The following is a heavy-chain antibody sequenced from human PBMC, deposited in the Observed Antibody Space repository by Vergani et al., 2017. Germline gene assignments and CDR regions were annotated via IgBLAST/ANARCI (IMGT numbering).Heavy chain of an antibody. Sequence: QVQLQQWGAGLLKPSETLSLTCAVYGGSFSGYYWSWIRQPPGKGLEWIGEINHSGSTYYNPSLKSRVTISVDTAKDQFSLNLSSVTAADTAVCYCARTPTVSASFDPWGQGTLVTVSS. CDR3: ARTPTVSASFDP. CDR2: INHSGST. D-gene: IGHD4-17*01. V-gene: IGHV4-34*01. J-gene: IGHJ5*02. CDR1: GGSFSGYY.